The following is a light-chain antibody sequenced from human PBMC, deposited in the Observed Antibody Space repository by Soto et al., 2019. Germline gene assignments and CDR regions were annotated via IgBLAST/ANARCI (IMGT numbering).Light chain of an antibody. V-gene: IGKV3-20*01. CDR2: RTS. Sequence: EIVLTQSPGTLSLSPGKRVILSCWASQSVSSNLAWYQQKPGQAPRLLIYRTSTRATGIPDRFSGSGSGTDFTLTISRLEPEDFAVYYCQQFGSSWTFGQGTKVDNK. CDR1: QSVSSN. CDR3: QQFGSSWT. J-gene: IGKJ1*01.